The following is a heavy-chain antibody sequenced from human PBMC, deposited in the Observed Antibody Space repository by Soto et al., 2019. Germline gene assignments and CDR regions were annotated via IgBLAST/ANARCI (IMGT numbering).Heavy chain of an antibody. CDR2: MYYGGRT. Sequence: SETLSLTCTVSGGSISSYYWSWIRQPPGKGLEWIGYMYYGGRTNYNPSLKSRVTISVDTSKMQVSLKLSSVTAADTAVYFCARGTPSPLIVRGSRGPWFDPWGQGTLVTVSS. CDR1: GGSISSYY. J-gene: IGHJ5*02. CDR3: ARGTPSPLIVRGSRGPWFDP. D-gene: IGHD2-15*01. V-gene: IGHV4-59*08.